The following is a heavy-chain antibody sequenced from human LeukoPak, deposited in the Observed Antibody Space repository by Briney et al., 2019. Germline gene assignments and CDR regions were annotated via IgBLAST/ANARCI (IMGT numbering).Heavy chain of an antibody. CDR3: ARDQNLVSWGLDYFDY. CDR2: IWQEGSEK. V-gene: IGHV3-7*01. CDR1: GFTFSSHW. J-gene: IGHJ4*02. D-gene: IGHD3-16*01. Sequence: GRSLRLACAAYGFTFSSHWMSWVRQAPGKGLEWVANIWQEGSEKYYVDSVKGRFTISRGNAKNSLYLQMNSLRAEDTAVYYCARDQNLVSWGLDYFDYWGQGTLVTVSS.